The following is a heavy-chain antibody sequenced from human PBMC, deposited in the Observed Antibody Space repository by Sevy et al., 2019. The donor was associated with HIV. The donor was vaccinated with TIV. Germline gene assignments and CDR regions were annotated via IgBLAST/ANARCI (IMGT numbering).Heavy chain of an antibody. CDR3: ARVDDYYDSSGSIRPYYFDY. CDR1: YDSISSYY. J-gene: IGHJ4*02. CDR2: VSKSGDT. D-gene: IGHD3-22*01. Sequence: SETLSLTCTVSYDSISSYYWSWIRQPPGRGLEWIGYVSKSGDTRYNPSLRSRVTISADTSKNHFSLKLSSVTAADTAVYYCARVDDYYDSSGSIRPYYFDYWGQGTLVTVSS. V-gene: IGHV4-59*13.